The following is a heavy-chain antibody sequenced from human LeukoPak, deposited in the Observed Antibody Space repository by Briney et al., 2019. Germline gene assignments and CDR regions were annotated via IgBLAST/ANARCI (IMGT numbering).Heavy chain of an antibody. CDR1: GFTVSSNY. D-gene: IGHD1-26*01. CDR3: AKDYRGSFTD. Sequence: GGSLRLSWAASGFTVSSNYMTWVRQAPGKGLEWVSVIYTGGSTYYADSVKGRFTISRDNSKNTLYLQMNSLRAEDTAVYFCAKDYRGSFTDWGQGTLVTVSS. V-gene: IGHV3-53*01. CDR2: IYTGGST. J-gene: IGHJ4*02.